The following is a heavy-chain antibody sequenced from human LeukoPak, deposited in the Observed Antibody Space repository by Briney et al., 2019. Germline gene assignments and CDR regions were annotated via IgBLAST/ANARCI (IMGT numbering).Heavy chain of an antibody. D-gene: IGHD3-22*01. CDR3: AKGSYYDSSGSFNFDY. J-gene: IGHJ4*02. V-gene: IGHV3-23*01. Sequence: GGSLRLSCAASGFTFSSYAMSWVRQAPGKGLEWVSGISGSGDNTYYADSVKGRFTISRDNSKNTLYVQVNSLGTEDTAAYYCAKGSYYDSSGSFNFDYWGQGTLVTVSS. CDR2: ISGSGDNT. CDR1: GFTFSSYA.